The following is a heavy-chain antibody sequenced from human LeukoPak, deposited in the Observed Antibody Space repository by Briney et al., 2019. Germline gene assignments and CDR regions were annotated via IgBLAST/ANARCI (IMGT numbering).Heavy chain of an antibody. V-gene: IGHV3-30-3*01. CDR1: GFTFSSYA. D-gene: IGHD3-22*01. CDR2: ISYDGSNK. J-gene: IGHJ6*02. CDR3: ARGGGTYYYDSSGYYPDHYYNGMDV. Sequence: PGRTLRLSCAASGFTFSSYAMHWVRQAPGKGLEWVAVISYDGSNKYYADSVKGRFTISRDNSKNTLYLQMNSLRAEDTAVYYCARGGGTYYYDSSGYYPDHYYNGMDVWGQGTTVTVS.